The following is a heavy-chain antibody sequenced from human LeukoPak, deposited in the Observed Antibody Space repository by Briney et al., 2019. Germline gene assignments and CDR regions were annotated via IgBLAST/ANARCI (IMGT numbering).Heavy chain of an antibody. CDR2: IIPIFGTA. V-gene: IGHV1-69*05. CDR3: AKDPRNILTGDYDDFDI. D-gene: IGHD3-9*01. Sequence: SVKVSCKASGGTFSSYAISWVRQAPGQGLEWMGGIIPIFGTANYAQTFEGRVTMTSDMSTSTFYMELSTLRSEDTAVYFCAKDPRNILTGDYDDFDIWGQGTMVIVSS. CDR1: GGTFSSYA. J-gene: IGHJ3*02.